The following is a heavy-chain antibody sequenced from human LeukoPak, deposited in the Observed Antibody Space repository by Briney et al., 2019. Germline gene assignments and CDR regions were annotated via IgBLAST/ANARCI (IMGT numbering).Heavy chain of an antibody. V-gene: IGHV1-18*01. CDR3: ARDQLPKNWIDP. D-gene: IGHD2-2*01. J-gene: IGHJ5*02. CDR2: IRAYNCNT. CDR1: VYTFTSYG. Sequence: ASVKVPCKASVYTFTSYGIIWVRQAPGQGLEWMVWIRAYNCNTNYAQQLQGRVTIPTDTSTSTAYRELRSLRSDDTAVYYCARDQLPKNWIDPCGQGTLVTVSS.